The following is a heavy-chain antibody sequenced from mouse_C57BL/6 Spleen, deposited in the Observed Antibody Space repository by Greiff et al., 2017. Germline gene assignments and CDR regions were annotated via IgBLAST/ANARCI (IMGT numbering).Heavy chain of an antibody. CDR1: GYTFTDYN. CDR2: INPNNGGT. J-gene: IGHJ2*01. V-gene: IGHV1-18*01. D-gene: IGHD4-1*01. Sequence: VQLQQSGPELVKPGASVKISCKASGYTFTDYNMDWVKQSHGKSLEWIGDINPNNGGTIYNQKFKGKATLTVDKSSSTAYMELRRLTSEDTAVYYCARGILGDFDYWGQGTILTVSS. CDR3: ARGILGDFDY.